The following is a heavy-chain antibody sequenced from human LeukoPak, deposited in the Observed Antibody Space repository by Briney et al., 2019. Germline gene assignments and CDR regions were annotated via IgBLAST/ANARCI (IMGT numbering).Heavy chain of an antibody. CDR3: ARDRDGSGSYSP. D-gene: IGHD3-10*01. V-gene: IGHV4-38-2*02. Sequence: SETLSLTCAASGYSISSCYYWGWIRQPPGKGLEWIGSIYHSGSTYYNPSLKSRVTISVDTSKNQFSLKLSSVTAADTAVYYCARDRDGSGSYSPWGQGTLVTVSS. J-gene: IGHJ5*02. CDR1: GYSISSCYY. CDR2: IYHSGST.